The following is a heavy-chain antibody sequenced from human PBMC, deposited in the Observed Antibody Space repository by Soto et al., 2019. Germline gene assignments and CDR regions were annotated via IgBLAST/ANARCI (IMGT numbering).Heavy chain of an antibody. J-gene: IGHJ4*02. D-gene: IGHD3-16*01. CDR2: IWHDGGNK. V-gene: IGHV3-33*01. Sequence: GGSLRLSCAASGFTFSSYGMHWVRQAPGKGLEWVAFIWHDGGNKFYAESVKGRFTISRDNSKNTLYLQMTSLSAEDTAMYYCARDGDVNTGFGKDYWGQGTLVTAPQ. CDR1: GFTFSSYG. CDR3: ARDGDVNTGFGKDY.